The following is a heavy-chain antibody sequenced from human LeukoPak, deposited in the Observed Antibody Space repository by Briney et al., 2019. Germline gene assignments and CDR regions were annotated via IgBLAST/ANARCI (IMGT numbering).Heavy chain of an antibody. CDR2: INSDGSST. D-gene: IGHD1-26*01. Sequence: GGSLRLSCAASGFTFSSYWMHWVRQAPGKGLVWVSRINSDGSSTSYADSVKGRFTISRDNAKNTLYLQMNSLRAEDTAVYYCARSARRWELLNWFDPWGQGTLVTVSS. CDR1: GFTFSSYW. V-gene: IGHV3-74*01. J-gene: IGHJ5*02. CDR3: ARSARRWELLNWFDP.